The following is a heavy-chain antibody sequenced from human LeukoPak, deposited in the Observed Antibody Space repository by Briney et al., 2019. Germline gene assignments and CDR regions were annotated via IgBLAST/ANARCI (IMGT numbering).Heavy chain of an antibody. CDR3: VRDRELHY. Sequence: AETLSLTCTVSGVSISIYYWSWVRQPPGKGLEWIGYIYNSGSTTYNPSLKSRATISVDTSKNQFSLKLTSMTAADTAFYYCVRDRELHYWGQGILVTVSS. J-gene: IGHJ4*02. V-gene: IGHV4-59*01. CDR1: GVSISIYY. D-gene: IGHD1-7*01. CDR2: IYNSGST.